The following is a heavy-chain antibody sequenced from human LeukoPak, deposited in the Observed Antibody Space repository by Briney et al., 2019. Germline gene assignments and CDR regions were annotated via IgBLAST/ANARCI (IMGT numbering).Heavy chain of an antibody. D-gene: IGHD3-9*01. V-gene: IGHV3-23*01. CDR3: AKVKDYDILTGYYGYYGMDV. Sequence: GGSPRLSCAAPGFTFSSYAMSWVRQAPGKGLEWVSAICGSGGSTYYADSVKGRFTISRDNSKNTLYLQMNSLRAEDTAVYYCAKVKDYDILTGYYGYYGMDVWGQGTTVTVSS. CDR1: GFTFSSYA. CDR2: ICGSGGST. J-gene: IGHJ6*02.